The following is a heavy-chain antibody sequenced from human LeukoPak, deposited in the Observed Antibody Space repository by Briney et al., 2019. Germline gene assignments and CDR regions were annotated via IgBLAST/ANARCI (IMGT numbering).Heavy chain of an antibody. CDR1: GGSISSGSYY. J-gene: IGHJ4*02. V-gene: IGHV4-61*02. Sequence: SQTLSLTCTVSGGSISSGSYYWSWIRQPAGKGLEWIGRIYTSGSTNYNPSLKSRVTISVDTSKNQFSLKLSSVTAADTAVYYCARGIVVAPPDYWGQGTLVTVSS. D-gene: IGHD3-22*01. CDR2: IYTSGST. CDR3: ARGIVVAPPDY.